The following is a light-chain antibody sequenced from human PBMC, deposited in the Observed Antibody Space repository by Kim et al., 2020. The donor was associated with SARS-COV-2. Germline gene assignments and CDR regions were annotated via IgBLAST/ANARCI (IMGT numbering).Light chain of an antibody. CDR2: QDT. J-gene: IGLJ2*01. V-gene: IGLV3-1*01. Sequence: SYELTQPPSVSVSPGQTASIACSGDKLGDKHACWYQQKPGQSPVLVIYQDTKRPSGIPERFSGSNSGNTATLTISGTQAMDEGDYYCQAWDSNTLVFGGG. CDR3: QAWDSNTLV. CDR1: KLGDKH.